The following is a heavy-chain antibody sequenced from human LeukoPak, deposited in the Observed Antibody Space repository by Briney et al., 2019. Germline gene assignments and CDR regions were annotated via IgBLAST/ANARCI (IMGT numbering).Heavy chain of an antibody. CDR2: ISSSSSYT. V-gene: IGHV3-11*03. CDR3: ARRYCSSTSCYPYGMDV. CDR1: GFTFSDYY. Sequence: GGSLRLSCAASGFTFSDYYMSWIRQAPGKGLEWVSYISSSSSYTNYADSVKGRFTISRDNAKSSLYLQMNSLRAEDTAVYYCARRYCSSTSCYPYGMDVWGQGTTVTVSS. J-gene: IGHJ6*02. D-gene: IGHD2-2*01.